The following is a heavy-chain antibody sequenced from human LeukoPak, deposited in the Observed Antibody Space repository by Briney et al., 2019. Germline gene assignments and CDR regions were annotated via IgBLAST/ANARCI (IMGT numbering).Heavy chain of an antibody. CDR3: ARGSTGTLGN. V-gene: IGHV3-7*01. J-gene: IGHJ4*02. Sequence: GGSLRLSCAASEFTVSNNYMNWVRQAPGKGLEWVANIKQDGSEKYYVDSVKGRFTISRDNAKNSLYLQMNSLRAEDTAVYYCARGSTGTLGNWGQGTLVTVSS. CDR2: IKQDGSEK. D-gene: IGHD1-1*01. CDR1: EFTVSNNY.